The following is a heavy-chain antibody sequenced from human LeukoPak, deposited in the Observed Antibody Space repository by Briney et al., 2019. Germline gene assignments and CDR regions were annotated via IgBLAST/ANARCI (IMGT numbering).Heavy chain of an antibody. Sequence: GGSLRLSCAASGFTVSSNYMSWVRQAPGKGLEWVSVIYSGGSTYYADSVKGRFTISRDNSRNTLYLQMNSLRAEDTAVYYCARVIAAAGIDYFDYWGQGTLVTVSS. CDR2: IYSGGST. J-gene: IGHJ4*02. CDR1: GFTVSSNY. V-gene: IGHV3-53*01. CDR3: ARVIAAAGIDYFDY. D-gene: IGHD6-13*01.